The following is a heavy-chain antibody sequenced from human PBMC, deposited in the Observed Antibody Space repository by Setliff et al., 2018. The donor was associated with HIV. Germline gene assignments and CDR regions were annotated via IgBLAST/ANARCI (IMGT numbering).Heavy chain of an antibody. V-gene: IGHV1-2*02. D-gene: IGHD6-13*01. CDR1: GYTFTGYY. J-gene: IGHJ3*01. Sequence: ASVKVSCKASGYTFTGYYMHWVRQAPGQGLEWMGWTNPNSGGTNYAQKFQGRVTMTRDTSISTAYMELSRVKSDDTAVYYCARGSGYTRSWVPGGSWGQGTMVTVSS. CDR2: TNPNSGGT. CDR3: ARGSGYTRSWVPGGS.